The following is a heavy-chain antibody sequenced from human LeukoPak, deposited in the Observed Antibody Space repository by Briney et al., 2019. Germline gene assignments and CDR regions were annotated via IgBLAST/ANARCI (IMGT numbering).Heavy chain of an antibody. Sequence: GASVKVSCKASGYTFTSYYMHWVRQAPGQGLEWMGIINPSGGSTSYAQKFQGRVTMTRDTSTSTVYMELSSLRAEDTAVYYCARVGVGMYHFDHWGQGTLVTVSS. D-gene: IGHD2-2*01. CDR3: ARVGVGMYHFDH. CDR1: GYTFTSYY. V-gene: IGHV1-46*01. CDR2: INPSGGST. J-gene: IGHJ4*02.